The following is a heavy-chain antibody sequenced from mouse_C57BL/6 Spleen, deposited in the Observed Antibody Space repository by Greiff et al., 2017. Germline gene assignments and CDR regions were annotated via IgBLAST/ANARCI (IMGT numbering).Heavy chain of an antibody. V-gene: IGHV1-61*01. CDR1: GYTFTSYW. J-gene: IGHJ4*01. CDR2: IYPSDSET. Sequence: QVQLQQPGAELVRPRSSVKLSCKASGYTFTSYWMDWVKQRPGQGLEWIGNIYPSDSETHYNQKFKDKATLTVDKSSSTAYMQLSSLTSEDSAVYYCARDGYGYAMDYWGQGTSVTVSS. D-gene: IGHD2-2*01. CDR3: ARDGYGYAMDY.